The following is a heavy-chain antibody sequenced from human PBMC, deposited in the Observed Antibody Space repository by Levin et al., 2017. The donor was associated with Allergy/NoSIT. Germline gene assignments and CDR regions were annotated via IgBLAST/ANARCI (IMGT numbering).Heavy chain of an antibody. CDR2: ISSDGSST. D-gene: IGHD2-21*02. V-gene: IGHV3-74*01. J-gene: IGHJ4*02. Sequence: PGGSLRLSCAASGFTFSNYWMHWVRQAPGKGLVWVSRISSDGSSTSYADSVKGRFTISRDNAQNTLYLQMNSLRAEDTAVYYCAREVWGDYYFDYWGQGTLVTVSS. CDR3: AREVWGDYYFDY. CDR1: GFTFSNYW.